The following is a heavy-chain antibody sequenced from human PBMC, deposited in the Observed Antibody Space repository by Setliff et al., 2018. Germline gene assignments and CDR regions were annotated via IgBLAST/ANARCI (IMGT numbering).Heavy chain of an antibody. J-gene: IGHJ4*02. Sequence: GGSLRLSCAASGLTFSSSAMHWVRQAPGKELEYVSAINSNGGTTYYADSVKGRFIISRDNSKNSLYRQMGSLRAEDMAIDYCATWDGKYSRYWGQGTLVTVSS. CDR1: GLTFSSSA. CDR2: INSNGGTT. V-gene: IGHV3-64*02. CDR3: ATWDGKYSRY. D-gene: IGHD3-9*01.